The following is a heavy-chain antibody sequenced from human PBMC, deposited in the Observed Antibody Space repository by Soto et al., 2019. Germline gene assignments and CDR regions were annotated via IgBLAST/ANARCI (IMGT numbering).Heavy chain of an antibody. CDR1: GATFASYA. CDR2: IIPIFGTA. V-gene: IGHV1-69*05. J-gene: IGHJ4*02. CDR3: ARGPLYGGSHY. D-gene: IGHD5-12*01. Sequence: GASVKVSCKASGATFASYAISWVRQAPGQGLEWMGGIIPIFGTANYAQKLQGRVTMTTDTSTSTAYMELRSLISDDTAVYYCARGPLYGGSHYGGQGTVVTVSS.